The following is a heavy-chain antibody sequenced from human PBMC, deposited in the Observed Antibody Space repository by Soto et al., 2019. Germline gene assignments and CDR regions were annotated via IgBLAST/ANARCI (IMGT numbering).Heavy chain of an antibody. CDR3: ASAATAASDYCYAGNV. CDR2: IYYSGGA. D-gene: IGHD2-2*01. V-gene: IGHV4-31*03. Sequence: QLQLQESGPGLVKPSQTLSLTCTVSGGSIGGGGHYWAWVRQRPGQGLEWMGYIYYSGGAYYNPSLESRLSLSVDTSKNQFPLNLKSVTAADTAVAFCASAATAASDYCYAGNVWGAGTTVTVSS. CDR1: GGSIGGGGHY. J-gene: IGHJ6*02.